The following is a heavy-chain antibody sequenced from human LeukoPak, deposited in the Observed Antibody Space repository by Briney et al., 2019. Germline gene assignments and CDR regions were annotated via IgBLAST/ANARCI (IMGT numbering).Heavy chain of an antibody. V-gene: IGHV4-59*01. CDR3: ARNEYDSSGYYFQGYYYYMDV. CDR2: IYYSGST. Sequence: SETLSLTCTVSGGSISSYYWSWIRQPPGKGLEWIGYIYYSGSTNYNPSLKSRVTISVDTSKNQFSLKLSSVTAADTAVYYCARNEYDSSGYYFQGYYYYMDVWGKGTTVTVSS. CDR1: GGSISSYY. D-gene: IGHD3-22*01. J-gene: IGHJ6*03.